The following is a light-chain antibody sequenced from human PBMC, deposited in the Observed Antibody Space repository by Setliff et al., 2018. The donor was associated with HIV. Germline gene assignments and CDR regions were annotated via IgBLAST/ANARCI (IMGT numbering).Light chain of an antibody. Sequence: QSALTQPPSVSGSPGQSVTISCSGNTFNIEVNTVNWYQQLPGAAPKLLIYKNNQRPSGVPDRFSGSKSFTSASLAISGLQSADEADYYCAAWDDGLNGYVFGTGTKV. J-gene: IGLJ1*01. CDR1: TFNIEVNT. CDR3: AAWDDGLNGYV. CDR2: KNN. V-gene: IGLV1-44*01.